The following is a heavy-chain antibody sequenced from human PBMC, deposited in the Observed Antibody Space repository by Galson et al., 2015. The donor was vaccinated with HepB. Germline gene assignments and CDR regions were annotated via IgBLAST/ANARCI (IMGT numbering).Heavy chain of an antibody. CDR3: AKGDVWGSAAKNYGMDV. D-gene: IGHD3-16*01. V-gene: IGHV3-23*01. J-gene: IGHJ6*02. CDR2: ITPSGDNT. Sequence: SLRLSCAASGFTFSSYSMNWVRQAPGKGLEWVSAITPSGDNTYSADSVKGRFTISRDNSKNTLYLQTNSLRAEDTAVYYCAKGDVWGSAAKNYGMDVWGQGTTVTVSS. CDR1: GFTFSSYS.